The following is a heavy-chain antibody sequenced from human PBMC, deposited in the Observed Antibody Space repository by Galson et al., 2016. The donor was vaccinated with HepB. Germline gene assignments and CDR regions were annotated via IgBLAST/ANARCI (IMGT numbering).Heavy chain of an antibody. CDR1: GDSITNSDYF. CDR3: ARGNCGVDCPKHNWFDP. J-gene: IGHJ5*02. CDR2: VYSNGNA. V-gene: IGHV4-61*02. D-gene: IGHD2-21*02. Sequence: TLSLTCIVSGDSITNSDYFWTWIRQSAEKGLEWIGRVYSNGNAAYNHPLRSRISLHVDTSRKQFSLGMAFVTAADPAVYYCARGNCGVDCPKHNWFDPWGPGTLVTVSS.